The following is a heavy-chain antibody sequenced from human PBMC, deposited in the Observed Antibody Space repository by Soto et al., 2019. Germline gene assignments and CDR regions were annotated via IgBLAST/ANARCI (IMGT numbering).Heavy chain of an antibody. CDR1: GVSITSYF. V-gene: IGHV4-59*01. D-gene: IGHD5-18*01. CDR3: ATDRRDGYNRYSKS. Sequence: SETLSLTCTVSGVSITSYFWSWIRQTPGKGLDWIGSISFSGATYSNPSLRGRAACSVDTSENHRSLTLDSVTSADTAFYFCATDRRDGYNRYSKSSGQGNRVTGS. CDR2: ISFSGAT. J-gene: IGHJ5*02.